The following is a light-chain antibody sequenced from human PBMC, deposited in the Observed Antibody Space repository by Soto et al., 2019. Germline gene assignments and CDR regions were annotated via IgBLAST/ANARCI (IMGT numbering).Light chain of an antibody. Sequence: QSVLTQPPSASGTPGQRVTISCSGSSSNIGINYVYWYQQLPGTAPKLLIYRNNQQPTGVPDRFSGSKSGTSASLAISGLRSEDEADYYCAAWDDSLSGAVFGGGTQLTVL. CDR3: AAWDDSLSGAV. J-gene: IGLJ7*01. CDR1: SSNIGINY. V-gene: IGLV1-47*01. CDR2: RNN.